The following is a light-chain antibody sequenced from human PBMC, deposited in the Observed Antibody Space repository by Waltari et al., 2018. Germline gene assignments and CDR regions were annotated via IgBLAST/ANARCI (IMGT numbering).Light chain of an antibody. CDR1: QSVLYSSNNKNY. CDR2: WAS. CDR3: QQYYSTRT. V-gene: IGKV4-1*01. Sequence: DIVMTQSPDSLAVSLGERDTINCKSSQSVLYSSNNKNYLAWYQQKPGQPPKLLIYWASTRESGVPDRFSGSGSGTDFTLTISSLQAEDVAVYYCQQYYSTRTFGQGTKLEI. J-gene: IGKJ2*01.